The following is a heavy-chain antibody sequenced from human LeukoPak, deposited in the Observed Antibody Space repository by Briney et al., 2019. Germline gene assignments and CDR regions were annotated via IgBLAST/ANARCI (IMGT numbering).Heavy chain of an antibody. V-gene: IGHV1-69*13. J-gene: IGHJ4*02. CDR1: GGTFSSYA. CDR2: IIPIFGTA. CDR3: ARVSAVAGTIGYYFDY. Sequence: ASVKVSCKASGGTFSSYAISWVRQAPGQGLEWMGGIIPIFGTANYAQKFQGRVTITADESTSTAYMELSSLRPEDTAVYYCARVSAVAGTIGYYFDYWGQGTLVTVSS. D-gene: IGHD6-19*01.